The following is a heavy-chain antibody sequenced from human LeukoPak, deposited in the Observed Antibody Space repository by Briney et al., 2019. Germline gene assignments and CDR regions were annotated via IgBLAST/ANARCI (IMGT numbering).Heavy chain of an antibody. CDR1: GYTFTSYG. V-gene: IGHV1-18*01. CDR3: ARLAFLVAAAAHY. Sequence: ASVKVSCKASGYTFTSYGIIWVRQAPGKGLEWMGWISGYNGNTNYAQKVQGRVTMTTDTSSSTAYMEVRSLRSDDTAVYYCARLAFLVAAAAHYWGQGTLVTVSS. J-gene: IGHJ4*02. D-gene: IGHD6-13*01. CDR2: ISGYNGNT.